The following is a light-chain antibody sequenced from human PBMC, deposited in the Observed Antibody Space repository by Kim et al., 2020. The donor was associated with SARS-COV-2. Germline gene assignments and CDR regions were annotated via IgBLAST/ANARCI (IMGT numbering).Light chain of an antibody. CDR1: QSVSSSY. CDR3: QQYGSSPRT. J-gene: IGKJ1*01. Sequence: SPGERATLSCRASQSVSSSYFAWYQQRPGQAPRLLIFAASTRASGIPDRFSGSGSGTDYTLTISRLEPEDFGVYYCQQYGSSPRTFGQGTKVDIK. CDR2: AAS. V-gene: IGKV3-20*01.